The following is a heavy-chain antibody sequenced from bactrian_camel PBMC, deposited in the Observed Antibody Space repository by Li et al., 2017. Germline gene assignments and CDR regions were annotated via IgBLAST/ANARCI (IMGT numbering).Heavy chain of an antibody. CDR3: AADQFRCWYTQWLRVARPGH. CDR1: GFTYSPRC. V-gene: IGHV3S53*01. Sequence: HVQLVESGGGSVQAGGALRLSCAASGFTYSPRCMGWFRQAPGKEREGVAIRDRDGHTRYADSVKGRFTISKDNTKNTLYLEMTSLKPEDAAMYSCAADQFRCWYTQWLRVARPGHWGQGTQVTVS. J-gene: IGHJ4*01. CDR2: RDRDGHT. D-gene: IGHD6*01.